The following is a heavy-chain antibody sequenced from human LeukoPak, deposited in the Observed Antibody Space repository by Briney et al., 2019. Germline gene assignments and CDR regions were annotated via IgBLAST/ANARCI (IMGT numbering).Heavy chain of an antibody. J-gene: IGHJ5*02. Sequence: LRLSCAASGFTFSSYEMNWVRQAPGKGLEWVSYISSSGSTIYYADSVKGRFTISRDNAKNSLYLQMNSLRAEDTAVYYCARYDYSNYDDWFDPWGQGTLVTVSS. CDR3: ARYDYSNYDDWFDP. D-gene: IGHD4-11*01. CDR1: GFTFSSYE. V-gene: IGHV3-48*03. CDR2: ISSSGSTI.